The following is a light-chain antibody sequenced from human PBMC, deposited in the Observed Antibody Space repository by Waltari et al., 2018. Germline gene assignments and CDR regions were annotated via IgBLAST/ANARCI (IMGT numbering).Light chain of an antibody. J-gene: IGKJ1*01. CDR3: QHHVRLPAT. CDR1: QNIGNY. CDR2: GAS. Sequence: IVLTQSPGTLSLSPGGRATLSCRASQNIGNYLAWYQQKPGPAPRLLIYGASSRAAGIPDRCSGSGSGADLSLTISRLEPEDFAVYYCQHHVRLPATFGQGTKV. V-gene: IGKV3-20*01.